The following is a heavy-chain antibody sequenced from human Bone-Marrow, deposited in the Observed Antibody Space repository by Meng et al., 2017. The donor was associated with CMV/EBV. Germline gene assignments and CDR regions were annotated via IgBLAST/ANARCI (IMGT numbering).Heavy chain of an antibody. Sequence: GGSLRLSCAASGFTLSNNYMNWVRQAPGKGLEWVSLLYSGGDTYYADSVRGRFTISRDSSKNTLYLQMNSLRAEDTAVYYCATQVKVPAAPWYWGQGTLVTVSS. CDR2: LYSGGDT. CDR1: GFTLSNNY. J-gene: IGHJ4*02. CDR3: ATQVKVPAAPWY. V-gene: IGHV3-53*01. D-gene: IGHD2-2*01.